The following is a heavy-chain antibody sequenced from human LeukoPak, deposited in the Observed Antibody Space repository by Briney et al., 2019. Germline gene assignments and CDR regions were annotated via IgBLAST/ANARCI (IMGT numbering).Heavy chain of an antibody. D-gene: IGHD1-26*01. J-gene: IGHJ4*02. CDR2: ISSSSSLI. CDR1: GFTFVSYN. V-gene: IGHV3-48*01. Sequence: GGSLRLSCAASGFTFVSYNMNWVRQAPGKGLEWVAYISSSSSLIYYAGSVKGRFTVSRDNSKNTLYLQMNSLRAEDTAVYYCAKGYGSYYLVYFDYWGQGTLVTVSS. CDR3: AKGYGSYYLVYFDY.